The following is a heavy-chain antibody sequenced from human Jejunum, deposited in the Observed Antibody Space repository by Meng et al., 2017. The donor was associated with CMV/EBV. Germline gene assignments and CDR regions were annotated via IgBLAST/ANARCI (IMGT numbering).Heavy chain of an antibody. CDR1: FTLSEYT. Sequence: FTLSEYTIHWVRQAPGKGLEWVGRIRSKTYSSATAYAASVKGRFIISRDDSKNTAYLQMNSLKTEDTAVYYCTRHSIVVVPAAGFDPWGQGTLVTVSS. D-gene: IGHD2-2*01. CDR3: TRHSIVVVPAAGFDP. J-gene: IGHJ5*02. V-gene: IGHV3-73*01. CDR2: IRSKTYSSAT.